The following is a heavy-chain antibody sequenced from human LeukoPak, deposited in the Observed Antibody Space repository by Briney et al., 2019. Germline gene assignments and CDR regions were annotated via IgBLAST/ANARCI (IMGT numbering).Heavy chain of an antibody. D-gene: IGHD6-19*01. J-gene: IGHJ4*02. CDR3: ASDKGAKHSGGWYVFDY. Sequence: GGSLRLSCAACGFTFNHYAMHWVRQAPGKGLEWVSGINHLGHTFYADSVKGRFTISRDNSQNTLFLQMNSMIRGWTDSDVSASDKGAKHSGGWYVFDYWGRGTLVTVSS. CDR2: INHLGHT. V-gene: IGHV3-23*01. CDR1: GFTFNHYA.